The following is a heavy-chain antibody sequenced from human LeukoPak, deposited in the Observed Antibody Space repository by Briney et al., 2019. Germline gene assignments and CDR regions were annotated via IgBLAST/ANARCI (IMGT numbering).Heavy chain of an antibody. CDR1: GYTFTDYY. CDR3: ARAAPTYYDFWSGSDNWFDP. V-gene: IGHV1-2*02. CDR2: INPNSGGT. Sequence: ASVKVSCKASGYTFTDYYAYWVRQAPGQGLEWMGWINPNSGGTNYAQKFQGRVTMTRDTSIRTVYMELSRLKSDDTAVYYCARAAPTYYDFWSGSDNWFDPWGQGTLVTVSS. D-gene: IGHD3-3*01. J-gene: IGHJ5*02.